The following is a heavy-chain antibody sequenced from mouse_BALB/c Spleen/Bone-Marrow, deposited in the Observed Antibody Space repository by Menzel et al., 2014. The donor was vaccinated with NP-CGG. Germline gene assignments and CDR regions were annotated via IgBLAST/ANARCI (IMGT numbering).Heavy chain of an antibody. V-gene: IGHV1-9*01. D-gene: IGHD1-1*01. Sequence: QVHVKQSGAELMKPGASVKISCKATGYTFSNYWIDWVKQRPGHGLEWIGEILPGSGTANYNEKFKGKATFTADTSSNTAYMQRSSLTSEDSALYYCARASVVPYYFDFWGQGTTLTVSS. CDR2: ILPGSGTA. CDR1: GYTFSNYW. CDR3: ARASVVPYYFDF. J-gene: IGHJ2*01.